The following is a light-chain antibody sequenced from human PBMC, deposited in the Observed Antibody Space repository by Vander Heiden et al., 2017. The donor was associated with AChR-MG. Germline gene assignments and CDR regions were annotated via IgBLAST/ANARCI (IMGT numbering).Light chain of an antibody. V-gene: IGLV2-23*02. J-gene: IGLJ2*01. CDR3: YPYAGSSTVRVV. CDR1: STDVESSNL. Sequence: QSARTQPASVTGSPGQPSTVSCTSTSTDVESSNLVSWYQQHPGKAPKLMIYDVSKRPSSLSQRFSASTSGHTTSPTISALQAQDEADYYCYPYAGSSTVRVVFGGGTKLTVL. CDR2: DVS.